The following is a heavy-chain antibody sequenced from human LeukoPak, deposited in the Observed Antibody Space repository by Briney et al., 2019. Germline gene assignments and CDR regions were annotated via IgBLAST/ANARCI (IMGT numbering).Heavy chain of an antibody. V-gene: IGHV3-43D*03. J-gene: IGHJ6*02. CDR3: AKGLPTVTTLGYYYYGMDV. Sequence: GGSLRLSCAASGFTFDDYAMHWVRQAPGKGLEWVSLISWDGGSTYYADSVKGRFTISRDNSKNSLYLQMNSLRAEDTALYYCAKGLPTVTTLGYYYYGMDVWGQGTTVTVSS. D-gene: IGHD4-17*01. CDR2: ISWDGGST. CDR1: GFTFDDYA.